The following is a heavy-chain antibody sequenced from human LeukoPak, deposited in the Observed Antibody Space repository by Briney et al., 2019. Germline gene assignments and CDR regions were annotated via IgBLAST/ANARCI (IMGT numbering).Heavy chain of an antibody. CDR1: GFTFSNYG. J-gene: IGHJ4*02. Sequence: GGSLRLSCAASGFTFSNYGMTWLRQTPAKGLEWVSAISGSVETTYYSDSVKGRFTISRDHSKNTLFLQMNSLRVEDAAMYYCAKTDGYFDQWGQGTLVAVSS. CDR2: ISGSVETT. V-gene: IGHV3-23*01. D-gene: IGHD3-22*01. CDR3: AKTDGYFDQ.